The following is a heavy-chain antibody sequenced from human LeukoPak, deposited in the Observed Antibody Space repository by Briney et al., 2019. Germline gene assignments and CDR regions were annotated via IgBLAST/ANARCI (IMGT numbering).Heavy chain of an antibody. CDR1: GCTFTSYG. J-gene: IGHJ4*02. CDR2: ISAYNGNT. CDR3: ARDNGGRFWVDY. Sequence: ASVNVSCKASGCTFTSYGISWVRQAPRQGLEWMGWISAYNGNTNYAQKLQGRVTMTTDTSTSTAYMELRSLRSDDTAVYYCARDNGGRFWVDYWGQGTLVTVSS. D-gene: IGHD2-8*01. V-gene: IGHV1-18*01.